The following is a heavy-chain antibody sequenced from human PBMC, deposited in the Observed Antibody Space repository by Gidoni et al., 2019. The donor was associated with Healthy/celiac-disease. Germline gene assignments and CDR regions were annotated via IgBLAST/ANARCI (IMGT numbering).Heavy chain of an antibody. CDR3: ARDSRRGSSWDYYYYGMDV. Sequence: EVQLVESGGGLFQPGGSLRLSCAASGFTFSSYWMSWVRQAPGKGLEWVDNIKQDGSEKYYVDSVKGRFTISRDKAKNSLYLQRNSLRAEDTAVYYCARDSRRGSSWDYYYYGMDVWGKGTTVTVSS. V-gene: IGHV3-7*01. J-gene: IGHJ6*04. CDR2: IKQDGSEK. CDR1: GFTFSSYW. D-gene: IGHD6-13*01.